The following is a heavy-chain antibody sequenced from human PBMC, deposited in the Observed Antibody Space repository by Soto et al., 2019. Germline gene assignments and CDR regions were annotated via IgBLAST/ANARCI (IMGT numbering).Heavy chain of an antibody. CDR1: GYTFTGYY. J-gene: IGHJ4*02. CDR2: INPKTGDT. Sequence: ASVKVSCKTSGYTFTGYYLNWVRQAPGRGLEWVGWINPKTGDTNNAQKFQGRVTMTTDTSISTGYMELSGLRSDDTAVYYCVTGDHLVRWGQGTRVTVSS. V-gene: IGHV1-2*02. D-gene: IGHD6-6*01. CDR3: VTGDHLVR.